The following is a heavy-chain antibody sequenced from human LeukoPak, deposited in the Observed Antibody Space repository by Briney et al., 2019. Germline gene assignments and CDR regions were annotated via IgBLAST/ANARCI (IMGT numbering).Heavy chain of an antibody. J-gene: IGHJ1*01. D-gene: IGHD3-22*01. Sequence: ASVKVSCKASGYTFTSYGISWVRQAPGQGLEWMGIINPSGGSTSYAQKFQGRVTMTRDMSTSTVYMELSSLRSEDTAVYYCARGLMYYYDSSGSPWYFQHWGQGTLVTVSS. CDR1: GYTFTSYG. CDR3: ARGLMYYYDSSGSPWYFQH. CDR2: INPSGGST. V-gene: IGHV1-46*01.